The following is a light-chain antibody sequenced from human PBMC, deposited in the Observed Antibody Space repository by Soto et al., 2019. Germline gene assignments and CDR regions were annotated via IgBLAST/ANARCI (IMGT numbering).Light chain of an antibody. V-gene: IGKV1-39*01. CDR3: QQSYSTPLT. CDR2: AAS. Sequence: MTQTPLSLSVTPGEPATISCRSSQSIPHTNEHFYLNWYQQKPGKAPKLLIYAASSLQSGVPSRFSGSGSGTDFTLTISSLQPEDFATYYCQQSYSTPLTFGQGTRLEIK. CDR1: QSIPHTNEHFY. J-gene: IGKJ5*01.